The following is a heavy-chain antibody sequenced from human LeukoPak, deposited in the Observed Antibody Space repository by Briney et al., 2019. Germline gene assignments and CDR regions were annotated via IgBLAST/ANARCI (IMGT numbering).Heavy chain of an antibody. CDR3: ASYNYPNAFDI. CDR1: GFTVSSNY. CDR2: IYSGGST. D-gene: IGHD5-24*01. V-gene: IGHV3-53*01. J-gene: IGHJ3*02. Sequence: GGSLRLSCAASGFTVSSNYMSWVRQAPGKGLEWVSVIYSGGSTYYADSVKGRFTISRDNSKNTLYLQMNSLRAEDTAVYYCASYNYPNAFDIWGQGTMVTVSS.